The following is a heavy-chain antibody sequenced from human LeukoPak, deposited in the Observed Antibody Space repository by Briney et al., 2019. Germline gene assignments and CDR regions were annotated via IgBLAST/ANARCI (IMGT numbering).Heavy chain of an antibody. CDR2: IKQGGSEK. CDR3: ARLGGYCGGDCYYYFDY. Sequence: GGSLRLSCAASGFTFSSYWMSWVRQAPGKGLEWVANIKQGGSEKYYVDSVKGRFTISRDNAKNSLYLQMNSLRAEDTAVYYCARLGGYCGGDCYYYFDYWGQGTLVTVSS. J-gene: IGHJ4*02. CDR1: GFTFSSYW. V-gene: IGHV3-7*01. D-gene: IGHD2-21*02.